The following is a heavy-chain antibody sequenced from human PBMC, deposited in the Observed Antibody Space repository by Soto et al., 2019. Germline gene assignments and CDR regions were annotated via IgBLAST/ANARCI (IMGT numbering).Heavy chain of an antibody. D-gene: IGHD3-3*01. J-gene: IGHJ4*02. CDR1: GYSINSGYF. Sequence: PSETLSLTCGVSGYSINSGYFWGWVRQPPGKGLEWIGAIFHSGTTYYNPSLKSRVTISVDTSRNQISLEMNSVTAADTAIYYCARDLGHPHDHWRGPDYWGPGTLVTVSS. V-gene: IGHV4-38-2*02. CDR2: IFHSGTT. CDR3: ARDLGHPHDHWRGPDY.